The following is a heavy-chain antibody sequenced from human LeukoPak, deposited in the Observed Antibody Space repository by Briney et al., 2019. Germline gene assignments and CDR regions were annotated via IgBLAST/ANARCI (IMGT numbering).Heavy chain of an antibody. V-gene: IGHV3-23*01. J-gene: IGHJ4*02. D-gene: IGHD2-15*01. Sequence: GGSLRLSCAASGFTFSSYAMSWVRQAPGKGLEWVSAISGSGGSTYYADSVKGRFTISRDNSKNTLYLQMNSLRAEDTAVYHCAKALDCSGGSCYFFDFDYWGQGTLVTVSS. CDR1: GFTFSSYA. CDR3: AKALDCSGGSCYFFDFDY. CDR2: ISGSGGST.